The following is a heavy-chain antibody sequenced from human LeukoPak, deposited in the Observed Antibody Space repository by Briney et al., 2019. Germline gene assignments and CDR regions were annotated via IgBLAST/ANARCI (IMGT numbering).Heavy chain of an antibody. Sequence: PSETLSLTCAVYGGSLSYYYWSWIRQSPKKGLEWIGEINRSGSTNYNPSLKSRVSISVDTSKNQFSLKLSSVTAADTAIYYCARGGFYCGDDCYVDYWGQGALVTVSS. D-gene: IGHD2-21*02. CDR3: ARGGFYCGDDCYVDY. V-gene: IGHV4-34*01. CDR1: GGSLSYYY. CDR2: INRSGST. J-gene: IGHJ4*02.